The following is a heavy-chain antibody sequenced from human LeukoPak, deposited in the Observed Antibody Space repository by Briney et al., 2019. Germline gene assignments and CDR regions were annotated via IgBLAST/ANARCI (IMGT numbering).Heavy chain of an antibody. CDR2: INHSGST. D-gene: IGHD3-3*01. Sequence: SETLSLTCAVYGGSFSGYYWSWIRQPPGKGLEWIGEINHSGSTNYNPSLKSRVTISVDTSKNQFSLKLSSVTAADTAVYYCARQDLEWLSYYYYGMDVWGQGTTVTVSS. V-gene: IGHV4-34*01. J-gene: IGHJ6*02. CDR3: ARQDLEWLSYYYYGMDV. CDR1: GGSFSGYY.